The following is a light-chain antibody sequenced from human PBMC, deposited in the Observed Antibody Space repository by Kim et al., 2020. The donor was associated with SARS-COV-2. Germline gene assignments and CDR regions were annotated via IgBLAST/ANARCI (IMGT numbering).Light chain of an antibody. CDR3: QQRSNWIT. CDR1: QSVSSY. J-gene: IGKJ4*01. CDR2: DAS. Sequence: EIVLTQSPATLSLSPGERATLSCRASQSVSSYLAWYQQKPGQAPRLLIYDASNRATGIPAMFSGSGSGTDFTLTISSLGPEDFAVYYCQQRSNWITFGGGTKVDIK. V-gene: IGKV3-11*01.